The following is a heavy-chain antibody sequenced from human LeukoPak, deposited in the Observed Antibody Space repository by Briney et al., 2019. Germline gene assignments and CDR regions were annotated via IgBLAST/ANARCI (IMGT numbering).Heavy chain of an antibody. Sequence: GGSLRLSCAASRFTFSSYGMHWVRQAPGKGLEWVAVISYDGSNKYYADSVKGRFTISRDNSKNTLYLQMNSLRADDTAVYYCAKDRAAAGDFYYYYYGMDVWGQGTTVTVSS. V-gene: IGHV3-30*18. J-gene: IGHJ6*02. CDR1: RFTFSSYG. CDR3: AKDRAAAGDFYYYYYGMDV. D-gene: IGHD6-13*01. CDR2: ISYDGSNK.